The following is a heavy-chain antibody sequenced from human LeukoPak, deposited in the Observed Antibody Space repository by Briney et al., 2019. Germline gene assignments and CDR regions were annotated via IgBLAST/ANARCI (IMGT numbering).Heavy chain of an antibody. CDR1: GLTLSSYG. CDR3: AREVDSSVDY. CDR2: ISYDGSNK. Sequence: GGPLRLSCAASGLTLSSYGMHWVGQAPGKALEWVAVISYDGSNKYYADSVKGRFTISRDNAKNSLYLQMNSLRAEDTAVYYCAREVDSSVDYWGQGTLVTVSS. J-gene: IGHJ4*02. V-gene: IGHV3-30*03. D-gene: IGHD6-25*01.